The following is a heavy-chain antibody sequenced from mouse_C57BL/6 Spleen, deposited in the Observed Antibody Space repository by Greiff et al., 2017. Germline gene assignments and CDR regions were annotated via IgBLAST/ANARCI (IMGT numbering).Heavy chain of an antibody. J-gene: IGHJ3*01. CDR3: ARGRDYYGSSPWFAY. Sequence: QVQLQQPGAELVKPGASVKLSCKASGYTFTSYWMHWVKQRPGQGLEWIGMIHPNSGSTNYNEKFKSKATLTVDKSSSTAYMQLSSLTSEDSAVYYCARGRDYYGSSPWFAYWGQGTLVTVSA. D-gene: IGHD1-1*01. V-gene: IGHV1-64*01. CDR1: GYTFTSYW. CDR2: IHPNSGST.